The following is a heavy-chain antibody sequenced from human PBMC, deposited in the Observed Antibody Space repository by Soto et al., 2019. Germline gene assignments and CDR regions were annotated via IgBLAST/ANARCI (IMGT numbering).Heavy chain of an antibody. CDR3: ARDKMATTKFDY. V-gene: IGHV3-33*01. J-gene: IGHJ4*02. CDR1: GSTFSSYG. CDR2: IWYDGSNK. D-gene: IGHD5-12*01. Sequence: HPGGSLRLSCAASGSTFSSYGIHWVRQAPGKGLEWVAVIWYDGSNKYYADSVKGRFTISRDNSKNTLYLQMNSLRAEDTAVYYCARDKMATTKFDYWGQGTLVTVSS.